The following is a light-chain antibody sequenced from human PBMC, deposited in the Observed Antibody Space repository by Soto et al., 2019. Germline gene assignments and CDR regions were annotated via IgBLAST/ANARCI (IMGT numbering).Light chain of an antibody. J-gene: IGKJ5*01. CDR1: QSISSW. V-gene: IGKV1-5*01. CDR2: DAS. CDR3: QQHNSFSIT. Sequence: IQMTQSPSTLSASVGDRFTSTCRASQSISSWLAWYQQKPGKAPKLLIYDASSLESGVPSRFSGSGSGTEFTLTISSLQPEDFATYYCQQHNSFSITFGQGTRLENK.